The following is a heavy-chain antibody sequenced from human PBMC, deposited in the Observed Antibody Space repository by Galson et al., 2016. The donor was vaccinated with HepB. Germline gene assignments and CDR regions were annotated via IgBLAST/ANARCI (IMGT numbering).Heavy chain of an antibody. Sequence: QSGAEVKKPGESLRISCQGSGYSFTSYWISWVRQMPGKGLEWMGRIDPSDTYTNYSPSFQGHVTISADKSISTAYVQWSSLKASDTAMYYCARHSAAGQLLSTNRDAFDIWGQGTLVSGSS. D-gene: IGHD6-13*01. CDR3: ARHSAAGQLLSTNRDAFDI. CDR1: GYSFTSYW. J-gene: IGHJ3*02. V-gene: IGHV5-10-1*01. CDR2: IDPSDTYT.